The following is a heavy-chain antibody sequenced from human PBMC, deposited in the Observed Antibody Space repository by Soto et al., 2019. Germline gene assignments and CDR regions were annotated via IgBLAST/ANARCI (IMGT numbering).Heavy chain of an antibody. Sequence: VKVSCKASGGTFSSYAISWVRQAPGQGLEWMGGIIPIFGTANYAQKFQGRVTITADESTSTAYMELSSLRSEDTAVYYCASGGSYCGGDCYYDYWGQGTLVTVSS. CDR3: ASGGSYCGGDCYYDY. V-gene: IGHV1-69*13. CDR2: IIPIFGTA. J-gene: IGHJ4*02. D-gene: IGHD2-21*02. CDR1: GGTFSSYA.